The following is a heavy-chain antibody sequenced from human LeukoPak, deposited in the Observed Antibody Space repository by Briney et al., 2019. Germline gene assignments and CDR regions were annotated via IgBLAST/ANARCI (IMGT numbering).Heavy chain of an antibody. CDR2: IYYSGST. V-gene: IGHV4-39*01. CDR3: ARLTVAGTGGRDY. CDR1: GGSISSSSYY. Sequence: SETLSLTCTVSGGSISSSSYYWGWIRQPPGKGLEWIGSIYYSGSTYYNPSLKSRVTISVDTSKNQFSLKLSSVTAADTAVYYCARLTVAGTGGRDYWGQGTLVTVSS. J-gene: IGHJ4*02. D-gene: IGHD6-19*01.